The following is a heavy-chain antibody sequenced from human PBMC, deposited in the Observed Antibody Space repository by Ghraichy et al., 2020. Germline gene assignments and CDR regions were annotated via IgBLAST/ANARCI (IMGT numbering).Heavy chain of an antibody. D-gene: IGHD3-22*01. Sequence: GGSLRLSCAASGFTFSSYWMSWVRQAPGKGLEWVANIKQDGSEKYYVDSVKGRFTISRDNAKNSLYLQMNSLRAEDTAVYYCARGPGGSGYYYVFDYWGQGTLVTVSS. J-gene: IGHJ4*02. V-gene: IGHV3-7*01. CDR1: GFTFSSYW. CDR3: ARGPGGSGYYYVFDY. CDR2: IKQDGSEK.